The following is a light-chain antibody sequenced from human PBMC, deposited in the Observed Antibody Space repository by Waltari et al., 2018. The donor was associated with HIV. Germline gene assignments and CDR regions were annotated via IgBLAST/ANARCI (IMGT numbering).Light chain of an antibody. CDR2: EVS. CDR1: RGDVGTYNY. J-gene: IGLJ1*01. CDR3: SSYTSRDTFV. Sequence: QSALTQPAAVSGSPGQSITISCTGARGDVGTYNYVSWYQQLPRKAPKLIIYEVSNRPSGLSNRFSGSKSGNTASLTISGLQAEDEGYYYCSSYTSRDTFVFGTGTEVTVL. V-gene: IGLV2-14*01.